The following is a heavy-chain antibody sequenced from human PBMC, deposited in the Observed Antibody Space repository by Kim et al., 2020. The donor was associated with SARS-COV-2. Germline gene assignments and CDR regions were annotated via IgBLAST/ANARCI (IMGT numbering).Heavy chain of an antibody. V-gene: IGHV4-39*07. Sequence: HKSRVTISVATAKNQFSLKLSSVTAADTAVYYCARDRGSSWLGSDWYFDLWGRGTLVTVSS. D-gene: IGHD6-13*01. CDR3: ARDRGSSWLGSDWYFDL. J-gene: IGHJ2*01.